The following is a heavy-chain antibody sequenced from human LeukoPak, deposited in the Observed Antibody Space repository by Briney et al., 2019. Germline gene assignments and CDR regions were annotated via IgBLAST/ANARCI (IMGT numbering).Heavy chain of an antibody. Sequence: PGGSLRLSCAASGFTFSDTWLTWVRQAPGRGLEWIGHIKGTTDGGTTEYAAPVKGRFTISRDDSMSTLYLQMNSLTTEDTAFYYCTTDGPPSGWMGGSCDFWGQGTLVTVSS. CDR3: TTDGPPSGWMGGSCDF. D-gene: IGHD6-19*01. CDR1: GFTFSDTW. V-gene: IGHV3-15*01. CDR2: IKGTTDGGTT. J-gene: IGHJ4*02.